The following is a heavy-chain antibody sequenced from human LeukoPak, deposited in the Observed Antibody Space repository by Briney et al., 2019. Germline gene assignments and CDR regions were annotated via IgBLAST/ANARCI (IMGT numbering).Heavy chain of an antibody. CDR3: ARGGDYAGVAALLDL. CDR1: GFTFRSYW. CDR2: IKQDGSET. D-gene: IGHD4-23*01. V-gene: IGHV3-7*01. J-gene: IGHJ4*02. Sequence: GGSLRLSCAASGFTFRSYWMTWVRQYPGKGLEWVANIKQDGSETYYADSVKGRFTISRDNAKRSLYLQMNSLRAEDTAVYYCARGGDYAGVAALLDLWGQGTPVTVSS.